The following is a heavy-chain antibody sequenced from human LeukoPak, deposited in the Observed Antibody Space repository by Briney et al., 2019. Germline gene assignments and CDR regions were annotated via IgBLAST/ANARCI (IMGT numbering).Heavy chain of an antibody. Sequence: ASVKVSCKASGYTFTRYYMHWVRQAPGQGLEWMGWINPNSGGTNYAQKFQGRVTMTRDTSISTAYMELSRLRSDDTAVYYCARGLVVGIAARPAGYWGQRTLVTVSS. J-gene: IGHJ4*02. CDR1: GYTFTRYY. V-gene: IGHV1-2*02. CDR2: INPNSGGT. CDR3: ARGLVVGIAARPAGY. D-gene: IGHD6-6*01.